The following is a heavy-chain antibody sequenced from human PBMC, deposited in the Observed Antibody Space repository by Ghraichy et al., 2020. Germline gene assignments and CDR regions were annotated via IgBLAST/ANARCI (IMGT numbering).Heavy chain of an antibody. CDR3: ARGRRTGGICYGGFCSYYYMDV. Sequence: SETLSLTCAVYGESFSGFYGSWLRQPPGKGLEWIGEINHTGSTNYNPSLKSRVTMSLDMSKNQFSLKLNSVTAADTALYYCARGRRTGGICYGGFCSYYYMDVWGEGTTVTVSS. J-gene: IGHJ6*03. CDR1: GESFSGFY. CDR2: INHTGST. D-gene: IGHD2-8*02. V-gene: IGHV4-34*01.